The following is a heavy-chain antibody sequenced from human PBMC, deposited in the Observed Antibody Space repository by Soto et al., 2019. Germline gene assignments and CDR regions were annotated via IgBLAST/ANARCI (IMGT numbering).Heavy chain of an antibody. V-gene: IGHV3-23*01. CDR2: ISAGGEKT. CDR3: AKRPGVGLYYFDY. J-gene: IGHJ4*01. Sequence: GGSLRLSCAASGFIFSNYAMSWFRQAPGKGLEWVSSISAGGEKTYYAGSVKGRFTISRDSSKNTLYLQINSLRADDTAVYHCAKRPGVGLYYFDYWGQGTLVTVSS. CDR1: GFIFSNYA. D-gene: IGHD1-26*01.